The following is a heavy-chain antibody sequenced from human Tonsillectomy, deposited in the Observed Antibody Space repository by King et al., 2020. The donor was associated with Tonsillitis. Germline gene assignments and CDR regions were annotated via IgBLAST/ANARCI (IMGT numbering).Heavy chain of an antibody. Sequence: QLHESGPGLVKPSQTLSLTCNVSGGSISSGGHYWSWIRQHQGKGPEWIGYIYYTGRTYYNPSLKSRVTMSVDTSKNQFSLKLNSVTAADTAVYYCAGSGATFDYWGQGTLVSVSS. CDR3: AGSGATFDY. J-gene: IGHJ4*02. V-gene: IGHV4-31*03. CDR2: IYYTGRT. D-gene: IGHD2-15*01. CDR1: GGSISSGGHY.